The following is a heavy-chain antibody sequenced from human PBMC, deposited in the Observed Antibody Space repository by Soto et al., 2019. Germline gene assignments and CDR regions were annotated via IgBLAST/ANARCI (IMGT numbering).Heavy chain of an antibody. CDR3: ARVLNYDFWSGYYDYFDY. Sequence: QVQLVQSGAEVKKPGSSVKDSCKASGGTFSSYAISWVRQAPGQGLEWMAGIIPILGTANYAQKFQGRVTITADESTSTAYMELISLRSEDTAVYYCARVLNYDFWSGYYDYFDYWGQGTLVTVSS. V-gene: IGHV1-69*01. D-gene: IGHD3-3*01. CDR1: GGTFSSYA. CDR2: IIPILGTA. J-gene: IGHJ4*02.